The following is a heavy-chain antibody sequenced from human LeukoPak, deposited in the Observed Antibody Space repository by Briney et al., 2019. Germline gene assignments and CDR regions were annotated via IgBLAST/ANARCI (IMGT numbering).Heavy chain of an antibody. D-gene: IGHD2-2*01. Sequence: ASVKVSCKASGGTFSSYAISWVRQAPGQGLEWMGRIIPILGIANYAQKFQGRVTITTDESTSTAYMELSSLRSEDTAVYYCARSLSLVPAANYYYYMDVWGKGTTVTVSS. CDR3: ARSLSLVPAANYYYYMDV. J-gene: IGHJ6*03. CDR1: GGTFSSYA. CDR2: IIPILGIA. V-gene: IGHV1-69*04.